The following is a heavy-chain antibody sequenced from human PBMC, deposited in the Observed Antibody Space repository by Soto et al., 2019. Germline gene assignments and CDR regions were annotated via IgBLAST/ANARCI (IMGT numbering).Heavy chain of an antibody. Sequence: QITLKESGPTVVKPTQTLTLTCTSSGLSLTTSGVGVGWIRQPPGKAPEWLALIYWDDDERYSPSLKSRLTITKDTSKSHVVLTMTNMDPVDTATYYCVHRRAGHYFDYWGQGTLVTVSS. CDR2: IYWDDDE. J-gene: IGHJ4*02. CDR3: VHRRAGHYFDY. CDR1: GLSLTTSGVG. V-gene: IGHV2-5*02.